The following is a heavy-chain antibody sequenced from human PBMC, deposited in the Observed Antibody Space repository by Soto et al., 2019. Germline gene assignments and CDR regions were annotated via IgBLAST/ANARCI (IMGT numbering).Heavy chain of an antibody. J-gene: IGHJ4*02. Sequence: EVQLVESGGGLVKPGGSLRLSCAASGFPFSSHNMNWVRQAPGKGLEWVASISASSSIYYADSMKGRFTISRDNAKNSLYLHMNDLRAEDTAVYYCARDDGGYRYGRRQYHFDSWGQGTLVTVSS. CDR2: ISASSSI. V-gene: IGHV3-21*01. CDR3: ARDDGGYRYGRRQYHFDS. D-gene: IGHD5-18*01. CDR1: GFPFSSHN.